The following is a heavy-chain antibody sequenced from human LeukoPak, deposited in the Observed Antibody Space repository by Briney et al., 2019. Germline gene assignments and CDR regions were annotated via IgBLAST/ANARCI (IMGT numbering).Heavy chain of an antibody. CDR3: ARGSGWYNVYGY. Sequence: SETLSLTCTVSGGSISSSSYYWGWIRQPPGKGLEWIGSIYYSGSTYYNPSLKSRVTISADTSKNQFSLKLSSVTAADTAVYYCARGSGWYNVYGYWGQGTLVTVSS. CDR1: GGSISSSSYY. CDR2: IYYSGST. D-gene: IGHD6-19*01. V-gene: IGHV4-39*01. J-gene: IGHJ4*02.